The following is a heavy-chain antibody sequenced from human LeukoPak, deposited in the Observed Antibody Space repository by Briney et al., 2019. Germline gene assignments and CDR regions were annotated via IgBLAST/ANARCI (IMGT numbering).Heavy chain of an antibody. J-gene: IGHJ3*02. V-gene: IGHV3-74*01. CDR2: INSDGSST. CDR1: GFTFSSYW. Sequence: PGGSLRLSCAASGFTFSSYWMHWVRQAPGKGLMWVSRINSDGSSTSYADSVKGRFTISRDNAKNTLYLQMNSLRAEDTAVYYCTRHSTSDIWGQGTMVTISS. CDR3: TRHSTSDI.